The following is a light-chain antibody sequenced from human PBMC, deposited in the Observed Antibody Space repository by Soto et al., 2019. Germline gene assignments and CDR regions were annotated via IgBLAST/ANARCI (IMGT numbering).Light chain of an antibody. J-gene: IGLJ1*01. CDR3: CSYAGSYTYV. V-gene: IGLV2-11*01. Sequence: QSVLTQPRSVSGSPGQSVTISCTGTSSDVGGYNYVSWYQQHPGKAPKLIIYDVSKRPSGVPDRFSGSKSGNTASLTISGLQAEYEADYYCCSYAGSYTYVFGTGTKLTAL. CDR1: SSDVGGYNY. CDR2: DVS.